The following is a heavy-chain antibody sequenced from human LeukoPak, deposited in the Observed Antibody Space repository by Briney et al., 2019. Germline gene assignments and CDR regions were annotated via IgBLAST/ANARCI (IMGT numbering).Heavy chain of an antibody. Sequence: PSQTLTLTCTVSGGSISSGGYYWSWIRQHPGKGLEWIGYIYYSGSPTYNPSLKSRVTISVDTSKNQFSLKLTSVTAADTAVYYCARVSSSWPHYYFDYWGQGTLVTVSS. CDR1: GGSISSGGYY. CDR3: ARVSSSWPHYYFDY. CDR2: IYYSGSP. D-gene: IGHD6-13*01. V-gene: IGHV4-31*03. J-gene: IGHJ4*02.